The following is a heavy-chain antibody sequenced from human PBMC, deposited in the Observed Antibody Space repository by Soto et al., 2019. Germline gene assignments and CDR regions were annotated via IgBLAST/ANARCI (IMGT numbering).Heavy chain of an antibody. CDR2: IKSKTDGGTT. V-gene: IGHV3-15*07. Sequence: GSLRLSCAASGFTFSNAWMNWVRQAPGKGLEWVGRIKSKTDGGTTDYAAPVKGRFTISRDDSKNTLYLQMNSLKTEDTAVYYCTTDQLSDYGDDYYYYGMDVWGQGTTVTVSS. D-gene: IGHD4-17*01. J-gene: IGHJ6*02. CDR3: TTDQLSDYGDDYYYYGMDV. CDR1: GFTFSNAW.